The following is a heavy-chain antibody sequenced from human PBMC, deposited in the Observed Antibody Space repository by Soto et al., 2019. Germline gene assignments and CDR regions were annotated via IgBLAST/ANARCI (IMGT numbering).Heavy chain of an antibody. V-gene: IGHV4-59*01. Sequence: SETLSLTCTVSGASISSYYWTWIRQPPGKGLEWIGYIYYSGGTNYNPSLKSRVTISIDTSKNQFSLKLSSVTAADTAVYYCARALWFGELNWFDPWGQGTLVTVSS. CDR3: ARALWFGELNWFDP. CDR1: GASISSYY. CDR2: IYYSGGT. J-gene: IGHJ5*02. D-gene: IGHD3-10*01.